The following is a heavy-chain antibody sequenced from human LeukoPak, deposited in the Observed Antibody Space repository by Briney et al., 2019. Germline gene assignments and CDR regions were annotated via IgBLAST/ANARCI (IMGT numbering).Heavy chain of an antibody. Sequence: ASVKVSCKASGSTFTSYGISWVRQAPGQGLEWMGWISAYNGNTNYAQKLQGRVTMTTDTSTSTAYMELRSLRSDDTAVYYCARVSIAVAGARAARDNWFDPWGQGTLVTVSS. V-gene: IGHV1-18*01. CDR1: GSTFTSYG. D-gene: IGHD6-19*01. J-gene: IGHJ5*02. CDR3: ARVSIAVAGARAARDNWFDP. CDR2: ISAYNGNT.